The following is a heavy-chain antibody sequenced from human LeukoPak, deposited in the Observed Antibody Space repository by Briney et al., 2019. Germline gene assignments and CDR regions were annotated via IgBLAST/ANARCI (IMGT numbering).Heavy chain of an antibody. CDR3: ASGQWFGELNI. V-gene: IGHV4-30-4*08. CDR1: GGSISSGDYY. Sequence: PSETLSLTCTVSGGSISSGDYYWSWIRQPPGKGLEWVGYIYYSGSTYYNPSLKSRVTISVDTSKNQFSLKLSSVTAADTAVYYCASGQWFGELNIWGQGTMVTVSS. CDR2: IYYSGST. D-gene: IGHD3-10*01. J-gene: IGHJ3*02.